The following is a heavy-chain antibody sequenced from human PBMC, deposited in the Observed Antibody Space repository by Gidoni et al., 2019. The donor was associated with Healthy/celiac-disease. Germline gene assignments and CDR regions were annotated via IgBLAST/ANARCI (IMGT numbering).Heavy chain of an antibody. CDR3: AKDHVRITMIVVVITFFDY. Sequence: EVQLLESGGGLVQPGGSLRLSCAASGFTFSSYAMSWVRQAPGKGLEWVSAISGSGGSTYYADSVKGRFTISRDNSKNTLYLQMNSLRAEDTAVYYCAKDHVRITMIVVVITFFDYWGQGTLVTVSS. J-gene: IGHJ4*02. V-gene: IGHV3-23*01. CDR1: GFTFSSYA. D-gene: IGHD3-22*01. CDR2: ISGSGGST.